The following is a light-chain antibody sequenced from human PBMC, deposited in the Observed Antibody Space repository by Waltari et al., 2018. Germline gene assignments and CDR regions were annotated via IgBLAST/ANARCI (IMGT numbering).Light chain of an antibody. CDR2: EVT. Sequence: QSALTQPASVSGSPGQSITISCAGTSSDVGNYNLVSWYQQHAGKAPKLMIYEVTKRPPGVSNRFSGAKSGNTASLTISGLQAEDEADYYCCSYASGSTFVFGGGTKLTVL. J-gene: IGLJ2*01. CDR3: CSYASGSTFV. V-gene: IGLV2-23*02. CDR1: SSDVGNYNL.